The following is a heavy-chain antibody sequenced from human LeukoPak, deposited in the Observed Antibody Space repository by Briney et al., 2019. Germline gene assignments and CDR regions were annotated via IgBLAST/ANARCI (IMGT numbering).Heavy chain of an antibody. V-gene: IGHV3-21*01. CDR3: ATGPGIAAAAPRDY. D-gene: IGHD6-13*01. Sequence: GGSLRLSCAASGFTFSSYSMNWVRQAPGKGLEWVSSISSSSSYIYYADSVKGRFTISRDNAKNSLYLQMNSLRAEDTAVYYCATGPGIAAAAPRDYWGQGTLVTASS. CDR2: ISSSSSYI. J-gene: IGHJ4*02. CDR1: GFTFSSYS.